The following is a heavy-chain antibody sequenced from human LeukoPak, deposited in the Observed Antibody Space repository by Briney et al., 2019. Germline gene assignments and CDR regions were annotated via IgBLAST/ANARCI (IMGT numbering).Heavy chain of an antibody. CDR3: ARDLGAYCGGDCYPPNNWFDP. V-gene: IGHV1-8*01. CDR1: GYTFTSYD. CDR2: MNPNSGNT. Sequence: ASVKVSCKASGYTFTSYDINWVRQATGQGLEWMGWMNPNSGNTGYAQKFQGRVTMTRNTSISTAYMELRSLRSDDTAVYYCARDLGAYCGGDCYPPNNWFDPWGQGTLVTVSS. D-gene: IGHD2-21*02. J-gene: IGHJ5*02.